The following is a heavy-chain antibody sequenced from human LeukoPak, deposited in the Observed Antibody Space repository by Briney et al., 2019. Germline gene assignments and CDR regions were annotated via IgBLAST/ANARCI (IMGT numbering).Heavy chain of an antibody. CDR3: SSENIVGGIAARTNH. V-gene: IGHV4-61*02. J-gene: IGHJ5*02. Sequence: SQTLSLTCTVSGGSISSDTYYWSWIRQPAGKGLEYIGRIYTSGSTNYNPSLKSRVSISVDTSKNLFSLKLSSVTAADTAVYYCSSENIVGGIAARTNHWGQGTLVTVSS. CDR1: GGSISSDTYY. D-gene: IGHD6-6*01. CDR2: IYTSGST.